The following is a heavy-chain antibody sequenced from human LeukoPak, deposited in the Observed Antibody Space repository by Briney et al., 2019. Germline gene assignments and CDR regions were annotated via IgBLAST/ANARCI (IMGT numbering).Heavy chain of an antibody. V-gene: IGHV3-15*07. Sequence: KAGGSLRLSCAASGFTFSNAWMNWVRQAPGKGLEWVGRIKSKTDGGTTDYAAPVKGRFTISRDDSKNTLYLQMNSLKTEDTAVYYCSYYDFWSINYGMDVWGQGTTVTVSS. CDR1: GFTFSNAW. D-gene: IGHD3-3*01. CDR3: SYYDFWSINYGMDV. CDR2: IKSKTDGGTT. J-gene: IGHJ6*02.